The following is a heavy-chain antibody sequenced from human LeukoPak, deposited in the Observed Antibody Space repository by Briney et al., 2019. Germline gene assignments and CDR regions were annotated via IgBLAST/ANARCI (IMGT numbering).Heavy chain of an antibody. J-gene: IGHJ4*02. V-gene: IGHV3-23*01. D-gene: IGHD3-16*02. Sequence: SGGSLRLSCAASGFTFSSYGMSWVRQAPGKGLEWVSAISGSGGSTYYADSVKGRFTISRDNSKNTLYLQMNSLRAEDTAVYYCAKDGPKYYDYVWGSYRQYYFDYWGQGTLVTVSS. CDR1: GFTFSSYG. CDR2: ISGSGGST. CDR3: AKDGPKYYDYVWGSYRQYYFDY.